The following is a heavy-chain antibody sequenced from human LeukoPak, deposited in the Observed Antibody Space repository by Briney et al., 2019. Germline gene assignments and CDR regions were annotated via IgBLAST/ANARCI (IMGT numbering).Heavy chain of an antibody. CDR3: ARGPGVSGSSWYFDY. J-gene: IGHJ4*02. CDR2: INHSGST. Sequence: SETLSLTCAVYGGSFSGYYWSWIRQPPGKGLEWIGEINHSGSTNYNPSLKSRVTISVDTSKNQFSLKLSSVTAADAAVYYCARGPGVSGSSWYFDYWGQGTLVTVSS. D-gene: IGHD6-13*01. CDR1: GGSFSGYY. V-gene: IGHV4-34*01.